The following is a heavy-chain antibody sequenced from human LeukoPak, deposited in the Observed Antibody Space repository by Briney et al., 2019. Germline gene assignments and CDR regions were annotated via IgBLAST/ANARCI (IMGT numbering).Heavy chain of an antibody. D-gene: IGHD1-26*01. J-gene: IGHJ4*02. CDR3: ARGPKSGYLDH. CDR1: GFTFSSYE. Sequence: PGGSLRLSCAASGFTFSSYEMNWVPQAPGKGLEWVSHIRSSGSTIYYADSVKGRFTISRDNAQKSLYLQMNSLRVEDTAVYYCARGPKSGYLDHWGQGTLVTVSS. CDR2: IRSSGSTI. V-gene: IGHV3-48*03.